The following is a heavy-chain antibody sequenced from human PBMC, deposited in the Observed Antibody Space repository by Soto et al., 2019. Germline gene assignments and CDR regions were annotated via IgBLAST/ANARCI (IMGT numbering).Heavy chain of an antibody. J-gene: IGHJ5*02. CDR1: GYSFTSHY. CDR3: ARDRRGHALFWWFAP. D-gene: IGHD3-3*01. V-gene: IGHV1-46*03. CDR2: IYPGGVNI. Sequence: AAVKVSCKAIGYSFTSHYMHWVRQAPGQGLEWMGTIYPGGVNIGYAQKFKGRVTMTKDTSTSTVYMELNSLTSEDTAVYYCARDRRGHALFWWFAPGGQEPLVPF.